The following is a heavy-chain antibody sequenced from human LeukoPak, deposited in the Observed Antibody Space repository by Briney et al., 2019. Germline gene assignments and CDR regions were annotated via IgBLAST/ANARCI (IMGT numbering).Heavy chain of an antibody. CDR2: IKEDGGEK. CDR3: ARSRGDGYSSLVWYFDL. D-gene: IGHD6-13*01. Sequence: GGSLRLSCAASGFTFSAYYMTWVRQAPGKGLEWVANIKEDGGEKDYVDSVKGRFTISRDNAKNSLYLQMNSLRAEDTAVYYCARSRGDGYSSLVWYFDLWGRGTLVTVSS. CDR1: GFTFSAYY. V-gene: IGHV3-7*01. J-gene: IGHJ2*01.